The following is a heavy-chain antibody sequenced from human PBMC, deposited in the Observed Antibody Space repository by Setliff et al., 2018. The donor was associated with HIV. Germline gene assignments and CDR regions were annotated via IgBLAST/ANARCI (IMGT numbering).Heavy chain of an antibody. CDR3: ARGWAGGMDY. V-gene: IGHV1-46*01. CDR1: GYTFTRYF. Sequence: ASVKISCKASGYTFTRYFMHCVRQAPGQGLEWLGMINPSGGSTWYAQKFQGRVTMTGDTSTNTLYMELSSLRSEDTAVYYCARGWAGGMDYWGQGTLVTVSS. CDR2: INPSGGST. J-gene: IGHJ4*02.